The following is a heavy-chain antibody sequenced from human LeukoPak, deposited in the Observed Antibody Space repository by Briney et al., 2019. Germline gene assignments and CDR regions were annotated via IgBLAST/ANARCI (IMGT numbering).Heavy chain of an antibody. J-gene: IGHJ4*02. CDR3: ARGSMTTVTTSPIDY. V-gene: IGHV4-61*01. Sequence: SETLSLTCTVSGGSVSSGSYYWSWIRQPPGKGLEWIGYIYYSRSTNYNPSLKSRVTISVDTSKNQFSLKLSSVTAADTAVYYCARGSMTTVTTSPIDYWGQGTLVTVSS. CDR2: IYYSRST. CDR1: GGSVSSGSYY. D-gene: IGHD4-17*01.